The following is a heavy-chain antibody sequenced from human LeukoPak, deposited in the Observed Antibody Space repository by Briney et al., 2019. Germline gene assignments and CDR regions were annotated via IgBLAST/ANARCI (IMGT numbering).Heavy chain of an antibody. CDR1: GYSFTSYW. J-gene: IGHJ4*02. Sequence: GESLRISCKGSGYSFTSYWTSWVRQMPGKGLEWMGTIDPSDSYTNYSPSFQGHVTISADKSISTAYLQWSSLKASDTAIYYCTRQRYYYDFSGYYYDYWGQGTLVTVSS. CDR2: IDPSDSYT. D-gene: IGHD3-22*01. CDR3: TRQRYYYDFSGYYYDY. V-gene: IGHV5-10-1*01.